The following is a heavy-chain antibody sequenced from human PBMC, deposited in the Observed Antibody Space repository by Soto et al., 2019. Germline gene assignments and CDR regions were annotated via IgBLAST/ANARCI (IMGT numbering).Heavy chain of an antibody. CDR2: FYYTGSI. D-gene: IGHD3-22*01. Sequence: SETLSLTCTVSGGSVSSGNYYWSWIRQPPGEGLEWIGYFYYTGSINYNPSLKSRVTISIDASKNQFSLRLSSVTAADTAVYYCARSMFYSDRSNYSPFDYWGQGTLVSVS. CDR1: GGSVSSGNYY. J-gene: IGHJ4*02. CDR3: ARSMFYSDRSNYSPFDY. V-gene: IGHV4-61*01.